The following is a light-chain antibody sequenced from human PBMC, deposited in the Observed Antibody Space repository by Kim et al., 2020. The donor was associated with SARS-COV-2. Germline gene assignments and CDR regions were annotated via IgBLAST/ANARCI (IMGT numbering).Light chain of an antibody. J-gene: IGKJ3*01. V-gene: IGKV3-15*01. CDR3: QHFNKWPQFT. CDR2: EAS. CDR1: QSVGSN. Sequence: EIVMTQSPATLSVSPGERVTLSCRASQSVGSNLAWYQQKPGQAPRLLIFEASTRAAGIPARFSGSGSGRDFTLTISSLQSEDFAVYYCQHFNKWPQFTFGPGTKVDIK.